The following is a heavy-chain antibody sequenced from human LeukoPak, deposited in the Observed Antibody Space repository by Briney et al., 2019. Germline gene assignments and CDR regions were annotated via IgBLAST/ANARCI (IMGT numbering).Heavy chain of an antibody. J-gene: IGHJ4*02. V-gene: IGHV3-30*18. Sequence: QPGGSLRLSCAASGFTFSSYGMHWVRQAPGEGLEWVAVISYDGSNKYYADSVKGRFTISRDNSKNTLYLQMNSLRAEDTAVYYCAKGYSSGWYALDYWGQGTLVTVSS. CDR2: ISYDGSNK. CDR1: GFTFSSYG. D-gene: IGHD6-19*01. CDR3: AKGYSSGWYALDY.